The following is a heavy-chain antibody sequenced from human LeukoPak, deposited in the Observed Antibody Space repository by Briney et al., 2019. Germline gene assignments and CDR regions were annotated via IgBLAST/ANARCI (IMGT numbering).Heavy chain of an antibody. V-gene: IGHV1-24*01. D-gene: IGHD3-9*01. CDR2: FDPEDGET. Sequence: ASVKVSCKVSGYTLTELSMHWVRQAPGKGLEWMGGFDPEDGETIYAQKFQGRVTMTEDTSTDTAYMELSSLRSEDTAVYYCATGTYVLRYFDWSLGAFDIWGQGTRVTVSS. CDR1: GYTLTELS. J-gene: IGHJ3*02. CDR3: ATGTYVLRYFDWSLGAFDI.